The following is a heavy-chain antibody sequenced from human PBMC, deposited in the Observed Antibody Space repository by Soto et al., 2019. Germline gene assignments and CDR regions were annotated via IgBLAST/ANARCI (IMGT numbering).Heavy chain of an antibody. V-gene: IGHV3-48*02. CDR2: ISISSSSI. CDR3: ARAIVATNVFDY. Sequence: PGGSLRLSCAASGFTFSNYNMNWVRQAPGKGLEWVSYISISSSSIHNADSVKGRFTISRDNAKNSLYLQMNSLRDEDTAVYYCARAIVATNVFDYWGQGTLVTVSS. D-gene: IGHD5-12*01. CDR1: GFTFSNYN. J-gene: IGHJ4*02.